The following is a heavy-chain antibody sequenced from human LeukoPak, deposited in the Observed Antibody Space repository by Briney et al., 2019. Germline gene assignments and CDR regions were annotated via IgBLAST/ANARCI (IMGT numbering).Heavy chain of an antibody. V-gene: IGHV4-39*01. CDR3: ARQSFDWKFDY. D-gene: IGHD3-9*01. J-gene: IGHJ4*02. Sequence: PSETLSLTCTVSGASISSSTDYWGWIRQPPGKGLEWIGYIYYSGSTYYNPSLKSRVTISVDTSKNQFSLKLSSVTAADTAVYYCARQSFDWKFDYWGQGTLVTVSS. CDR1: GASISSSTDY. CDR2: IYYSGST.